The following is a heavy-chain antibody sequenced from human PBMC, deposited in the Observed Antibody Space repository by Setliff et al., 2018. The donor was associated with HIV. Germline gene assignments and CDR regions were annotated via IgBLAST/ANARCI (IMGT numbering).Heavy chain of an antibody. CDR2: ISPKSDGT. J-gene: IGHJ4*02. Sequence: GASVKVSCKASGYSFTDYYIHWVRQAPGKGLEWMGWISPKSDGTSYAQKFQGWITMTRDTSISTAYMELSRLRSDDTAVYYCARGMDYYDTSGYYQYYFDYWGQGTLVTVSS. CDR1: GYSFTDYY. D-gene: IGHD3-22*01. CDR3: ARGMDYYDTSGYYQYYFDY. V-gene: IGHV1-2*04.